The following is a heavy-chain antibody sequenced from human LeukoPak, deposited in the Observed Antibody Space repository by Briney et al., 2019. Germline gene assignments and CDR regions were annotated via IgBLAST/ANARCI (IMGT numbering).Heavy chain of an antibody. CDR1: GGSISSYY. D-gene: IGHD5-24*01. Sequence: SETLSLTCTVSGGSISSYYWSWIRQPPGKGLEWIGYIHYSGTTKYNPSLKSRVTISVDTSKNQFSLKLTSVTAADTAVYYYARDLDGYNLLFHYWDQGTLVTVSS. J-gene: IGHJ4*02. CDR2: IHYSGTT. V-gene: IGHV4-59*01. CDR3: ARDLDGYNLLFHY.